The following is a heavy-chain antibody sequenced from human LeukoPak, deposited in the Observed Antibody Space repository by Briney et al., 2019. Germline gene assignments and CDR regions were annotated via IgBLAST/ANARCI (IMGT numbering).Heavy chain of an antibody. CDR3: AKEKQRWFGEPFDY. J-gene: IGHJ4*02. Sequence: SETLSLTCTVSGGSISSSSYYWGWIRQPPGKGLEWIGSIYYSGSTYYNPSLKSRVTISVDTSKNQFSLKLSSVTAADTAVYYCAKEKQRWFGEPFDYWGQGTLVIVSS. V-gene: IGHV4-39*07. CDR2: IYYSGST. D-gene: IGHD3-10*01. CDR1: GGSISSSSYY.